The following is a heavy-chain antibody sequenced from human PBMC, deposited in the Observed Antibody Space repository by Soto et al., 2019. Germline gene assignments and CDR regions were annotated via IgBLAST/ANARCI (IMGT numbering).Heavy chain of an antibody. J-gene: IGHJ3*02. Sequence: QVQLVQSGAEVKQPGSSVKVSCKASRGELSSYAITWVRQAPGQGLDWMGRVIPIYGTPNYAHKFQGRLSLTVDASKSKAYLELSGLRSDDTAVYFCASEGSREINRGAFYIWEQGTMVNVSS. V-gene: IGHV1-69*18. CDR1: RGELSSYA. CDR3: ASEGSREINRGAFYI. CDR2: VIPIYGTP.